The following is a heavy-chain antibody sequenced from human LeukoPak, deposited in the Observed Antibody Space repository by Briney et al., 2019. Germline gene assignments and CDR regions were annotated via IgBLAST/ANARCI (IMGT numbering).Heavy chain of an antibody. J-gene: IGHJ3*02. CDR1: GGSISSYY. V-gene: IGHV4-59*08. CDR2: IYYSGST. CDR3: ARLAYYDDAFDI. D-gene: IGHD3-22*01. Sequence: PSETLSLTCTVSGGSISSYYWSWIRQPPGKGLEWIGYIYYSGSTNYNPSLKSRVTISVVTSKNQFSLKLSSVTAADTAVYYCARLAYYDDAFDIWGQGTMVTVSS.